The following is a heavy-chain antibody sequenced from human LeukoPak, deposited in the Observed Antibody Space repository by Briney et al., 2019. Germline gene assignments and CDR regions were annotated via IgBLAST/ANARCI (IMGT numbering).Heavy chain of an antibody. Sequence: SETLSLTCTVSGGSISSSNYYWGWIRQPPGKGLEWIGSIYYSGRTYYNPSLKSRVTISVDTSKNQFSLKLSSVTAADTAVYYCARGSYYDSSGYYYYWGQGTLVTVSS. J-gene: IGHJ4*02. D-gene: IGHD3-22*01. CDR3: ARGSYYDSSGYYYY. V-gene: IGHV4-39*07. CDR2: IYYSGRT. CDR1: GGSISSSNYY.